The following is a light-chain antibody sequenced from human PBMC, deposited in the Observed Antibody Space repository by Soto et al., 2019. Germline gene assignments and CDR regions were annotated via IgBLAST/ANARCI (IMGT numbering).Light chain of an antibody. CDR1: QSVTNTY. CDR2: DTS. Sequence: EIVLTQSPGTLSLSPGERATLFCRARQSVTNTYAAWYQQKPGQAPRLLIYDTSSRATGIPDRFSGSGSGTDFTLTISRLEPEDFAVFYCQQYGTSEIIFGQGTRLEIK. J-gene: IGKJ5*01. V-gene: IGKV3-20*01. CDR3: QQYGTSEII.